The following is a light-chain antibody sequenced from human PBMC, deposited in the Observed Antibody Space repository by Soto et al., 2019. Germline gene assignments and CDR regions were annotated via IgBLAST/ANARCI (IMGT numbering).Light chain of an antibody. CDR1: QSISSW. J-gene: IGKJ1*01. CDR2: DAS. V-gene: IGKV1-5*01. Sequence: DIQMTQSPSTLSATAGDRVTITCRASQSISSWLAWYQHKPGKAPKLLLYDASKLDSGVPSRFSGSGSGTEFSITISNLQTDDCATYYCQQYENYWTFGQGTRVELK. CDR3: QQYENYWT.